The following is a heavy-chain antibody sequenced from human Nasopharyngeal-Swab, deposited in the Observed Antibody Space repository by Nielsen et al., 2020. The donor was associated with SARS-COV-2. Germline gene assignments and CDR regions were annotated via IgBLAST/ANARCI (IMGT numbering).Heavy chain of an antibody. CDR1: GGSFSGYY. CDR3: ARGGSTPMIISY. D-gene: IGHD5-18*01. J-gene: IGHJ4*02. Sequence: SQTLSLTCAVYGGSFSGYYWSWIRQPPGKGLEWIGEINHSGNTKCNPSLKSRVTLSVDTSKNQFSLTLSSVTAADTAVYYCARGGSTPMIISYWGQGTLVTVSS. CDR2: INHSGNT. V-gene: IGHV4-34*01.